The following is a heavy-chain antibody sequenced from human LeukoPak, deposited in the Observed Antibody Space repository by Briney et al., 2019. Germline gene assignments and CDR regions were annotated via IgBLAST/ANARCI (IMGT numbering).Heavy chain of an antibody. CDR2: ISYDGSNK. D-gene: IGHD2-15*01. J-gene: IGHJ4*02. V-gene: IGHV3-30*04. CDR1: GFTFSSYA. CDR3: ARDKGPYGYCSGGSCYAGY. Sequence: PGRSLRLSCAASGFTFSSYAMHWVRQAPGKGLEWVAVISYDGSNKYYADSVKGRFTTSRDNSKNTLYLQMNSLRAEDTAVYYCARDKGPYGYCSGGSCYAGYWGQGTLVTVSS.